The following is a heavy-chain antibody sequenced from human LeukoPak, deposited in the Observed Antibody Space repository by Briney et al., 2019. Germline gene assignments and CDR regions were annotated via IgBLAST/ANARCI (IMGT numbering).Heavy chain of an antibody. CDR1: GGSISSYY. V-gene: IGHV4-4*07. J-gene: IGHJ4*02. CDR2: IHTSGST. CDR3: ARAWQWLPLDS. Sequence: SETLSLTCTVSGGSISSYYWSWIRQPAGKGLEWIGRIHTSGSTNYNPSLKSRVIMSVDTSKNQFSLKVTSVTAADEAAYYCARAWQWLPLDSWGQGTLVTVSS. D-gene: IGHD6-19*01.